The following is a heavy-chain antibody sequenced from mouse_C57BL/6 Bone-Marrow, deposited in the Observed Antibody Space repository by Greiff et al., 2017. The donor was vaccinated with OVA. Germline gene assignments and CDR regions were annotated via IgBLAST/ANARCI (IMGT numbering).Heavy chain of an antibody. D-gene: IGHD1-1*01. V-gene: IGHV7-1*01. CDR3: ARDASGYYGSSYWYFDV. CDR1: GFTFSDFY. Sequence: EVKLVESGGGLVQSGRSLRLSCATSGFTFSDFYMEWVRQAPGKGLEWIAASRNKANDYTTEYSASVKGRFIVSRDTSQSILYLQMNALRAEDTAIYYCARDASGYYGSSYWYFDVWGTGTTVTVSS. J-gene: IGHJ1*03. CDR2: SRNKANDYTT.